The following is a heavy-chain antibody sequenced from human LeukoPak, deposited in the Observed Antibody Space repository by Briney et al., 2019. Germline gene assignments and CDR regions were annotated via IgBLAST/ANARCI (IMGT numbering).Heavy chain of an antibody. J-gene: IGHJ5*02. Sequence: SETLSLTCSVSGDSMSSHYLSWIRQPAGKGLEWIGRIPISGRSNLDPSLNSRLTMSVDTSKNDFSLKLMSVTAADTAVYYCARDWGRVGLRGFDPWGQGILVTVSS. CDR2: IPISGRS. D-gene: IGHD3-16*01. CDR1: GDSMSSHY. V-gene: IGHV4-4*07. CDR3: ARDWGRVGLRGFDP.